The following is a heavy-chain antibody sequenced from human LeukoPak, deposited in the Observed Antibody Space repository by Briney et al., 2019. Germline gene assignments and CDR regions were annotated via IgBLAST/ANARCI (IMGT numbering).Heavy chain of an antibody. CDR1: GFTFDDYA. CDR2: ISWNSGTI. J-gene: IGHJ4*02. D-gene: IGHD3-16*01. V-gene: IGHV3-9*01. Sequence: SLRLSCAASGFTFDDYAMHWVRQAPGKGLEWVSGISWNSGTIDYADSVKGRFTISRDNAKNSLYLQMNSLRAEDTAVYYCARSEVMITFGGEMYYFDYWGQGTLVTVSS. CDR3: ARSEVMITFGGEMYYFDY.